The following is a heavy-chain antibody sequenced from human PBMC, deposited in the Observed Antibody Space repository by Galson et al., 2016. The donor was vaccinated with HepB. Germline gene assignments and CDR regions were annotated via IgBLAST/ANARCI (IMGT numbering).Heavy chain of an antibody. CDR1: GFTFSTYY. V-gene: IGHV3-11*06. CDR2: MSSNSIFT. CDR3: ATRYNYGNYYYYGVDV. Sequence: SLRLSCAASGFTFSTYYMIWIRQAPGKGLEWIAYMSSNSIFTNYPDSVKGRFTISRDNAKNSLYLQMNSLRDEDTAVYYCATRYNYGNYYYYGVDVWGQGTTVTVSS. D-gene: IGHD5-24*01. J-gene: IGHJ6*02.